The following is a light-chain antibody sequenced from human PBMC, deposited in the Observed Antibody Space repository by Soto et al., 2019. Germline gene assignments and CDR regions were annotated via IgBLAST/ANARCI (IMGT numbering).Light chain of an antibody. CDR2: NNN. J-gene: IGLJ2*01. CDR1: SSNVGSNT. V-gene: IGLV1-44*01. Sequence: QSVLTQPPSASGTPGQRVTISCSGSSSNVGSNTVNWYQQLPGRAPKLLIYNNNQRPSGVPDRFSDAKSGTAASLAISGLQSEDEADYYGSAWDDGLKVVLFGGGTKLTVL. CDR3: SAWDDGLKVVL.